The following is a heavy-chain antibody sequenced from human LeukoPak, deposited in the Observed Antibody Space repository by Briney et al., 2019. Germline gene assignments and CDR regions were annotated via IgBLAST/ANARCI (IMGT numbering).Heavy chain of an antibody. CDR2: IIPIFGTS. CDR1: GGTFSSYA. D-gene: IGHD3-22*01. V-gene: IGHV1-69*06. CDR3: AREAYYYDSSGYWDAFDI. Sequence: GASVKVSCKASGGTFSSYAITWVRQAPGQGLEWMGGIIPIFGTSNYAQKFQDRVTITADKSTSTAYMELSSLRSEDTAVYYCAREAYYYDSSGYWDAFDIWGQGTMVTVSS. J-gene: IGHJ3*02.